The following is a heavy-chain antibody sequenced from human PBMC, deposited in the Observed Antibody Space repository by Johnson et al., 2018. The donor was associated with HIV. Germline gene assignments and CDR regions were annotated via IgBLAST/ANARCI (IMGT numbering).Heavy chain of an antibody. CDR2: ISGSGGST. CDR3: VRGWHTSGRCDVFDI. D-gene: IGHD6-19*01. V-gene: IGHV3-23*04. J-gene: IGHJ3*02. CDR1: GFTFSSYA. Sequence: VHLVESGGGLVQPGGSLRLSCAASGFTFSSYAMSWVRQAPGKGLEWVSAISGSGGSTYYADSVKGRFTISRDNSDNFLYLYMNRLRTDDTAVYYCVRGWHTSGRCDVFDIWGQGTTVIVSS.